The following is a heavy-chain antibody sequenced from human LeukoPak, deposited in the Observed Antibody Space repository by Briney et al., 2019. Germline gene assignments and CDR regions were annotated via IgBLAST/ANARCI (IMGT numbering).Heavy chain of an antibody. J-gene: IGHJ4*02. CDR2: ISGSGGST. V-gene: IGHV3-23*01. D-gene: IGHD3-22*01. Sequence: PGGSLRLSCAASGLTFSSYAMSWVRQAPGKGLEWVSAISGSGGSTYYADSVKGRFTISRDNSKNTLYLQMKSLRAEDTAIYYCAKLYDSSGYYTTEAFDSWGQGTLVTVSS. CDR3: AKLYDSSGYYTTEAFDS. CDR1: GLTFSSYA.